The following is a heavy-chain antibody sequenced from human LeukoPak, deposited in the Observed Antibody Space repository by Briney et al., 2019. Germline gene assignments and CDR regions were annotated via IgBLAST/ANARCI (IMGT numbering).Heavy chain of an antibody. D-gene: IGHD3-3*01. Sequence: SVKVSCKASGGTFSSYAISWVRQAPGQGLEWMGGIIPIFGTANYAQKFQGRVTITADESTSTAYMELSSLRSEDTAVYYCARIGDFWGGYHDFDYWGQGTLVTVSS. CDR2: IIPIFGTA. V-gene: IGHV1-69*01. CDR3: ARIGDFWGGYHDFDY. J-gene: IGHJ4*02. CDR1: GGTFSSYA.